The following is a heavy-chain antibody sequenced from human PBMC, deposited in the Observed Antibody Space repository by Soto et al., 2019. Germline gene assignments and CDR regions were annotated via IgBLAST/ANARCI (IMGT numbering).Heavy chain of an antibody. CDR2: IYYSGST. CDR3: ARVFRGYSYGPLDP. Sequence: SETLSLTCTVSGGSISSSSYYWGWIRQPPGKGLEWIGSIYYSGSTYYNPSLKSRVTISVDTSKNQFSLKLSSVTAADTAVYYCARVFRGYSYGPLDPWGQGTLVTVSS. D-gene: IGHD5-18*01. J-gene: IGHJ5*02. V-gene: IGHV4-39*01. CDR1: GGSISSSSYY.